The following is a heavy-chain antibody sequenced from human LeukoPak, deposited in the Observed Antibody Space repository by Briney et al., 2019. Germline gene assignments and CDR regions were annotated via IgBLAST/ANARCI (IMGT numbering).Heavy chain of an antibody. V-gene: IGHV3-66*01. Sequence: GGSLRLSCAASGFTVSSNYMSWVRQAPGKGLEWVSVIYSGGSTYYADSVKGRFTISRDNSKNTLYLQTNSLRAEDTAVYYCAGTDYGDYSTGYYGMDVWGQGTTVTVSS. CDR1: GFTVSSNY. J-gene: IGHJ6*02. D-gene: IGHD4-17*01. CDR2: IYSGGST. CDR3: AGTDYGDYSTGYYGMDV.